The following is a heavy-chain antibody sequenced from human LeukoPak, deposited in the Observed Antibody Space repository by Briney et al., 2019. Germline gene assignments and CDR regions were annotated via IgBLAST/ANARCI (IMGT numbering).Heavy chain of an antibody. CDR1: GYTFTGYY. D-gene: IGHD3-3*01. J-gene: IGHJ4*02. CDR3: AREELRVLRFLEWLPGDY. CDR2: INPNSGGT. V-gene: IGHV1-2*06. Sequence: ASVKVSCKASGYTFTGYYMHWVRQAPGQGLEWMGRINPNSGGTNYAQKFQGRVTMTRDTSTSTAYMELSRLRSDDTAVYYCAREELRVLRFLEWLPGDYWGQGTLVTVSS.